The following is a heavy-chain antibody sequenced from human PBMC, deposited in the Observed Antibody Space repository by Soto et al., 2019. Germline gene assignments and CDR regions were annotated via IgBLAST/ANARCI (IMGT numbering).Heavy chain of an antibody. CDR3: ARHLDSGEEYYYYGMDV. V-gene: IGHV4-59*08. J-gene: IGHJ6*02. CDR2: IYYSGST. Sequence: QSQTLSLTCTVSGGSISSYYWSWIRQPPGKGLEWIGYIYYSGSTNYNPSLKSRVTISVDTSKNQFSLKLSSVTAADTAVYYCARHLDSGEEYYYYGMDVWGQGTTVTVSS. D-gene: IGHD2-15*01. CDR1: GGSISSYY.